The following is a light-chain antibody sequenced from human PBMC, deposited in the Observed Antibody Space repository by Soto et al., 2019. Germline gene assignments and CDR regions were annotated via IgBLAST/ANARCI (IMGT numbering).Light chain of an antibody. Sequence: DIQMTQSPSTVSAYVGDSVTITCRSSQRITTWLAWYQQRPGKAPKLLIYDVSSLQSGVPSRFIGSRSGTEFTLTIISLQPDDVSTYYCQHYKMYYPWTFGQGTKVEIK. CDR3: QHYKMYYPWT. CDR1: QRITTW. J-gene: IGKJ1*01. V-gene: IGKV1-5*01. CDR2: DVS.